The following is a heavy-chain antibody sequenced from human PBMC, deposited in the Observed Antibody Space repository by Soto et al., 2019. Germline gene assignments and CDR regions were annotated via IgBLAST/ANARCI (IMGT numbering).Heavy chain of an antibody. D-gene: IGHD6-19*01. V-gene: IGHV3-73*02. CDR1: GFIFSGSA. Sequence: EVHLVQSGGGLVQPGGSLKLSCAASGFIFSGSAMHWVRQASGKGLEWVGRIGRKANNYATEYAASVEGRFTISRDESKTTTFLLMNSLKSEDTAVYFCVRQWLEVSPLGHWGQGTLVTASS. J-gene: IGHJ4*02. CDR2: IGRKANNYAT. CDR3: VRQWLEVSPLGH.